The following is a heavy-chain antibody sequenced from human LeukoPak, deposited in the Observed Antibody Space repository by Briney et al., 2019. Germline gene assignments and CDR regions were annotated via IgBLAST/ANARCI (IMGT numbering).Heavy chain of an antibody. CDR2: TYYRGNT. V-gene: IGHV4-59*01. CDR3: TRGRAYYDSTGYYY. CDR1: GGSMTNYY. Sequence: SETLSLTCTVSGGSMTNYYWTWIRQSPGKGLEWIGHTYYRGNTNYNPSLTSRVTISIDMSKNQFSLKLSSVTAADTAVYYCTRGRAYYDSTGYYYWGRGILVTVSS. D-gene: IGHD3-22*01. J-gene: IGHJ4*02.